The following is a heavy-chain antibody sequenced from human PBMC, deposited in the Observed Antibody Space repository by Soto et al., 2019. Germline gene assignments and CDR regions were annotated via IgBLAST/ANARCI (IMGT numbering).Heavy chain of an antibody. Sequence: EVQLLESGGGLVQPGGSLRLSCAASGFTFSSYAMSWVRQAPGKGLEWVSAIGGSGGSTYYVDSVKGGLTITRDNSKNALHLQMNSVRAVDTAVYYCAKDEYRSSFYYDYNLDVWGKGTTVTVSS. J-gene: IGHJ6*03. D-gene: IGHD6-6*01. CDR1: GFTFSSYA. CDR2: IGGSGGST. CDR3: AKDEYRSSFYYDYNLDV. V-gene: IGHV3-23*01.